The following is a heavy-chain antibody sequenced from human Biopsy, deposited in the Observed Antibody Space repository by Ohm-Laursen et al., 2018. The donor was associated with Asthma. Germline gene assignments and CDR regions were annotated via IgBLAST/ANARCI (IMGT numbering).Heavy chain of an antibody. Sequence: SLRLSCTAPGFSFSEFVMHWVRQAPGKGLEWVAVISYDGSTKYYADSVKGRFTISRDNSKNTLYLQMNSLRAEDTAVYYCAKAELYFDWYWFDPWGQGTLVTVSS. V-gene: IGHV3-30*18. CDR3: AKAELYFDWYWFDP. D-gene: IGHD3-9*01. CDR2: ISYDGSTK. J-gene: IGHJ5*02. CDR1: GFSFSEFV.